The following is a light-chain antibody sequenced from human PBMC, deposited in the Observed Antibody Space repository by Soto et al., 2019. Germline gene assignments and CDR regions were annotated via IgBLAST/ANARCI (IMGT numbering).Light chain of an antibody. J-gene: IGLJ1*01. CDR2: DVS. CDR3: SSYTRSSTVV. V-gene: IGLV2-14*03. CDR1: SSDVGGFKY. Sequence: QSVLTQPASVSGSPGQSITISCTGTSSDVGGFKYVSWYQQHPGKAPKLMIYDVSDRPSGVSNRFSGSKSGNTASLTISGLQAEDEADYYCSSYTRSSTVVFGNGTKVTVL.